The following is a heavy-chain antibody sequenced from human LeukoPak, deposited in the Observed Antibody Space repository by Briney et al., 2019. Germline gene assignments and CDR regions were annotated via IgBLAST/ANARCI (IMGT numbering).Heavy chain of an antibody. CDR3: ARANYAY. V-gene: IGHV3-21*01. D-gene: IGHD1-7*01. CDR1: GFTFSSYS. CDR2: ISSSSSYI. Sequence: PGGSLRLSCAASGFTFSSYSMSWVRQAPGKGMEWGSSISSSSSYIYYADSVEGRFTISRDNAKNSLYLQMNSLRAEDTAVYYCARANYAYWGQGTLVTVSS. J-gene: IGHJ4*02.